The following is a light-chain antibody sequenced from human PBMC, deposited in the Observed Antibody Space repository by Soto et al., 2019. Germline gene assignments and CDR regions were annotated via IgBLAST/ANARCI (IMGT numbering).Light chain of an antibody. V-gene: IGLV2-11*01. CDR3: CSYAGRYTYV. CDR1: SSDVGNYKY. CDR2: DVS. Sequence: QSVLTQPRSVSGSPGPSVTISCTGTSSDVGNYKYVSWYQQHPGKAPKLMIYDVSKRPSGVPDRFSGSKSGNTASLTISGLQAEDEADYYCCSYAGRYTYVFGTGTKVTVL. J-gene: IGLJ1*01.